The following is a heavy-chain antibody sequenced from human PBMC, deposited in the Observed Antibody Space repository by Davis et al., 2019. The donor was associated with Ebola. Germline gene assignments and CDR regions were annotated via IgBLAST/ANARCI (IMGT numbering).Heavy chain of an antibody. CDR2: IYTSGST. J-gene: IGHJ6*03. CDR3: ARLLRTSYYYYYYMDV. Sequence: PSETLSLTCTVSGDSISTYYWSWIRQPAGKGLEWIGHIYTSGSTNYNPSLKSRVTISVDTSKNQFSLKLSSVTAADTAVYYCARLLRTSYYYYYYMDVWGKGTTVTVSS. V-gene: IGHV4-4*07. CDR1: GDSISTYY.